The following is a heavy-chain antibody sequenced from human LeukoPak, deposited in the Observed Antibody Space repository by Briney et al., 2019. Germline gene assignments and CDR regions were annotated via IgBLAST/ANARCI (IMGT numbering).Heavy chain of an antibody. CDR1: GFTFSDYY. D-gene: IGHD1-20*01. J-gene: IGHJ4*02. V-gene: IGHV3-11*01. Sequence: GGSLRLSCAASGFTFSDYYMSWIRQAPGKGLEWVSYISSSGSTKYYADSVKGRFTISRDNAKNSLYLQMNSLRAEDTAVYYCAREGITGTTYYFDYWGQGTLVTVSS. CDR2: ISSSGSTK. CDR3: AREGITGTTYYFDY.